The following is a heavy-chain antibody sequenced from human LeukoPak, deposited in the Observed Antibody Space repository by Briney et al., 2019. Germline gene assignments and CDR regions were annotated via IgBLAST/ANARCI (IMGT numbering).Heavy chain of an antibody. V-gene: IGHV4-39*01. Sequence: LSPTHTLSGASISISSYGWGWLRQQRGRGLEWIETIYYSGRTYYNPSLKGRVTISVDTSKIQFSLKLSSVTAADTAVYYCARVLSYDILTGYPHDAFDIWGQGTMVTVSS. CDR1: GASISISSYG. CDR3: ARVLSYDILTGYPHDAFDI. D-gene: IGHD3-9*01. J-gene: IGHJ3*02. CDR2: IYYSGRT.